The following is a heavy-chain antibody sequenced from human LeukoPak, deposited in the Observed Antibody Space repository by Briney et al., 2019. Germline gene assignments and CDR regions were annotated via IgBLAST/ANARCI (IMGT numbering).Heavy chain of an antibody. CDR2: INPNSGGT. V-gene: IGHV1-2*02. CDR3: ALIVVVPAAISDWFDP. J-gene: IGHJ5*02. D-gene: IGHD2-2*01. Sequence: GASVKVSCKASGYTFTGYYMHWVRQAPGQGLEWMGWINPNSGGTNYAQKFQGRVTMTRDTSISTAYMELGRLRSDDTAVYYCALIVVVPAAISDWFDPWGQGTLVTVSS. CDR1: GYTFTGYY.